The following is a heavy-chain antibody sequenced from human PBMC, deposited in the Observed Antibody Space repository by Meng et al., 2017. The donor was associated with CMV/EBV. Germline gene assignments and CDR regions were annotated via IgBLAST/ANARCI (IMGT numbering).Heavy chain of an antibody. V-gene: IGHV4-34*01. CDR1: GGSFSGYY. CDR3: ARGHYWSGYSYYYYGMDV. Sequence: SETLSLTCAVYGGSFSGYYWSWIRQPPGKGLEWIGEINHSGSTNYNPSLKSRVTISVDTSKNQFSPKLSSVTAADTAVYYCARGHYWSGYSYYYYGMDVWGQGTTVTVSS. CDR2: INHSGST. J-gene: IGHJ6*02. D-gene: IGHD3-3*01.